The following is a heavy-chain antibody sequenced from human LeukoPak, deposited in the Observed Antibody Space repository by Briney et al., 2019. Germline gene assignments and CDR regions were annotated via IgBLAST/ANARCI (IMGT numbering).Heavy chain of an antibody. CDR2: IKQDGSEK. J-gene: IGHJ4*02. CDR1: GFTFSSYW. Sequence: PGGSLRLSCAASGFTFSSYWMSWVRQAPGKGLEWVANIKQDGSEKYYVDSVKGRFTISRDNSKNTLYLQMNSLRAEDTAVYYCARDQLDDSSGYSLTLDYWGQGTLVTVSS. D-gene: IGHD3-22*01. V-gene: IGHV3-7*01. CDR3: ARDQLDDSSGYSLTLDY.